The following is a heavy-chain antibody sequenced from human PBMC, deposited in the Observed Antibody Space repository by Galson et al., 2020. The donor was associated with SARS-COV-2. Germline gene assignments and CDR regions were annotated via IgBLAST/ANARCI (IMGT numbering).Heavy chain of an antibody. J-gene: IGHJ6*02. V-gene: IGHV3-23*01. Sequence: GESLKISCAASGFTFSSYVMSWVRQAPGKGLEWVSGISGSGGSTYYADSVKGRFTISRANSKNMVYLQMNSLRAEDTAVYYCAKDIQEIITVRGVTNYYYDGMDVWGQGTTVTVSS. D-gene: IGHD3-10*01. CDR2: ISGSGGST. CDR3: AKDIQEIITVRGVTNYYYDGMDV. CDR1: GFTFSSYV.